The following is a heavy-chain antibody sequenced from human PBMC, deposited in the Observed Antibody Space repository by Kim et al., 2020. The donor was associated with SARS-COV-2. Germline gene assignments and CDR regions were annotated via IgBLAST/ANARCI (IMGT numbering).Heavy chain of an antibody. Sequence: SETLSLTCTVSGGSISSYYWSWIRQPPGKGLEWIGYIYYSGSTNYNPSLKSRVTISVDTSKNQFSLKLSSVTAADTAVYYCARAKGRNDDSSGYFHAEYFQHWGQGTLVTVSS. CDR2: IYYSGST. CDR1: GGSISSYY. J-gene: IGHJ1*01. V-gene: IGHV4-59*13. D-gene: IGHD3-22*01. CDR3: ARAKGRNDDSSGYFHAEYFQH.